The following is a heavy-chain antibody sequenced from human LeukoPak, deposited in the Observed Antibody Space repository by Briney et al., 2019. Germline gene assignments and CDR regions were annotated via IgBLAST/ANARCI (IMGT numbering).Heavy chain of an antibody. CDR3: ARDMPPLHRISSGWYARFDY. Sequence: GGSLRLSCAASGFTFSSYWMSWVRQAPGKGLEWVANIKQDGSEKYYVDSVEGRFTISRDNAKNSLYLQMNSLRAEDKAVYYRARDMPPLHRISSGWYARFDYWGQGTLVTVSS. D-gene: IGHD6-19*01. J-gene: IGHJ4*02. CDR2: IKQDGSEK. V-gene: IGHV3-7*04. CDR1: GFTFSSYW.